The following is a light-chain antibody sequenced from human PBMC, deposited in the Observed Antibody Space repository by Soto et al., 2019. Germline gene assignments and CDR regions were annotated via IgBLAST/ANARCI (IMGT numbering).Light chain of an antibody. J-gene: IGKJ1*01. CDR2: GAS. CDR1: QSVNSDY. V-gene: IGKV3-20*01. Sequence: EIVLTQSPGTLSLSPGARATLSCRASQSVNSDYLAWYQQKSGQAPRLLIYGASSRAIHTPDRFSGSGSGTEFTLTISSLQPDDFATYYCQQYNSYSFGQGTKVDIK. CDR3: QQYNSYS.